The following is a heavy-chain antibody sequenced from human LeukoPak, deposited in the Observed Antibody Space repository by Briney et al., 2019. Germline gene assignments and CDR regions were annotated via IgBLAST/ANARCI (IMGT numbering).Heavy chain of an antibody. Sequence: ASVKVSCKVSGYTLTELSMHWVRQAPGKGLEWMGGFDPEDGETIYAQKFQGRVTMTTDTSTSTAYMELRSLRSDDTAVYYCARTGRHEYYDILTGVYYFDYWGQGTLVTVSS. CDR1: GYTLTELS. D-gene: IGHD3-9*01. CDR2: FDPEDGET. J-gene: IGHJ4*02. CDR3: ARTGRHEYYDILTGVYYFDY. V-gene: IGHV1-24*01.